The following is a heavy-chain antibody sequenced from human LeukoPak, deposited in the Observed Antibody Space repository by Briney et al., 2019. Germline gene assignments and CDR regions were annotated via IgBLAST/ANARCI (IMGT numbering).Heavy chain of an antibody. CDR3: ASDIGLKDY. V-gene: IGHV3-48*03. J-gene: IGHJ4*02. D-gene: IGHD1-26*01. Sequence: PGGSLTLSCAASGFTFSSYEMNWVRQAPGKGLEWVSYISISGDTKNYADSVKGRFTISRDNAKNSLYLQMNSLRAEDTAVYYCASDIGLKDYWGQGTLVTVSS. CDR2: ISISGDTK. CDR1: GFTFSSYE.